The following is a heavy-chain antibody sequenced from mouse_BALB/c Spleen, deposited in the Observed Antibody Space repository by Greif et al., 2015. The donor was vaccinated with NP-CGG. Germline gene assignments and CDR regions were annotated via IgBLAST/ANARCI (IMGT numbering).Heavy chain of an antibody. CDR2: ISSGGSYT. V-gene: IGHV5-9-3*01. J-gene: IGHJ3*01. Sequence: EVNVVESGGGLVKPGGSLKLSCAASGFTFSSYAMSWVRQTPEKRLEWVATISSGGSYTYYPDSVKGRFTISRDNAKNTLYLQMSSLRSEDTAMYYCARQGLAYWGQGNLVTVSA. CDR1: GFTFSSYA. CDR3: ARQGLAY.